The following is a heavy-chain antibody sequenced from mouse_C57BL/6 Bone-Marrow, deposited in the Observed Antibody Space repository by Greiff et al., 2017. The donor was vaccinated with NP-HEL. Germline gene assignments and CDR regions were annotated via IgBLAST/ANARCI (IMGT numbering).Heavy chain of an antibody. V-gene: IGHV1-19*01. D-gene: IGHD2-4*01. Sequence: VQLKQSGPVLVKPGASVKMSCKASGSTFTDYYLNWVKPSHGKSLEWIGVINPYNGGTSYNQKFTGKATLTVDKSSSTAYMELSSLTSEDTAVYYCTLYDYDSGFAYWGQGTLVTVAA. CDR1: GSTFTDYY. CDR3: TLYDYDSGFAY. J-gene: IGHJ3*01. CDR2: INPYNGGT.